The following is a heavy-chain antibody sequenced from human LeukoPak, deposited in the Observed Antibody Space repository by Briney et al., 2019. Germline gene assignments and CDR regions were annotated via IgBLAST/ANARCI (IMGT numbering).Heavy chain of an antibody. CDR2: KKQDGSEK. D-gene: IGHD3-9*01. V-gene: IGHV3-7*01. CDR3: ARVQVLRYFDWSTSFDY. Sequence: GGPRNPSLPPPGSPFSTCGMSWSRQPQGKGREGVPNKKQDGSEKYYVDSVKDRFTISRDNAKNSLYLQMNSLRAEDTAVYYCARVQVLRYFDWSTSFDYWGQGTLVTVSS. CDR1: GSPFSTCG. J-gene: IGHJ4*02.